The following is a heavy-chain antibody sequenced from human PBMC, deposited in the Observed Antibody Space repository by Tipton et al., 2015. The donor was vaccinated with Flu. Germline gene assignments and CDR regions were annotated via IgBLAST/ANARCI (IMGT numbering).Heavy chain of an antibody. CDR2: IYNSEYT. V-gene: IGHV4-28*03. Sequence: TLSLTCAVSDYSISSGYYWGWIRQPPGKGLEWIGYIYNSEYTKYNPSLKSRVTISVDTSKKQFSLQLRSVTAADTAVYYCARDPPLGMPDYFDYWGQGTLVTASS. CDR3: ARDPPLGMPDYFDY. CDR1: DYSISSGYY. D-gene: IGHD2-2*01. J-gene: IGHJ4*02.